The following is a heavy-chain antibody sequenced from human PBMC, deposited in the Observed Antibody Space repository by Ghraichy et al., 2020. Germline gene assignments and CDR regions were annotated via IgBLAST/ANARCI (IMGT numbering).Heavy chain of an antibody. D-gene: IGHD3-10*01. Sequence: ASVKVSCKASGYTFTSYYMHWVRQAPGQGLEWMGIINPSGGSTSYAQKFQGRVTMTRDTSTSTVYMELSSLRSEDTAVYYCARDFPLGETKGGFGELLHGYYYGMDVWGQGTTVTVSS. V-gene: IGHV1-46*01. CDR1: GYTFTSYY. CDR2: INPSGGST. CDR3: ARDFPLGETKGGFGELLHGYYYGMDV. J-gene: IGHJ6*02.